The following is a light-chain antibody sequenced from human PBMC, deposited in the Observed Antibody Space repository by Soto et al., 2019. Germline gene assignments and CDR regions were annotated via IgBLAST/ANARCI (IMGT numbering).Light chain of an antibody. CDR3: QQYDNRPIT. V-gene: IGKV1-33*01. J-gene: IGKJ5*01. CDR2: DAS. Sequence: IQMTQSPSPLSASVGYRLTITCLASQDISNYLYGYQQKPGKAPKLLIYDASNLETGVPSRFSGSGSWTDFTFTISSLQPEDIATDYCQQYDNRPITFGQGTRLEI. CDR1: QDISNY.